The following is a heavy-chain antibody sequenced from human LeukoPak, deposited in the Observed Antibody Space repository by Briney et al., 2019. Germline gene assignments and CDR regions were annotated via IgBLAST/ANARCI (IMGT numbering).Heavy chain of an antibody. J-gene: IGHJ4*02. CDR1: GYSISSGYY. D-gene: IGHD6-13*01. CDR2: INHSGST. Sequence: PSETLSLTCTVSGYSISSGYYWGWIRQPPGKGLEWIGEINHSGSTNYNPSLKSRVTISVDTSKNQFSLKLGSVTAADTAVYYCARDPFVLYSSSWYDDYWGQGTLVTVSS. CDR3: ARDPFVLYSSSWYDDY. V-gene: IGHV4-38-2*02.